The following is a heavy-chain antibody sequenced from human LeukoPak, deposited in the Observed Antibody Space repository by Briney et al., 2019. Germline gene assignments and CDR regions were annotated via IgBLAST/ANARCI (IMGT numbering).Heavy chain of an antibody. Sequence: PGGSPRVSCAASGFTFSTYTMNWVRQAPGKGLEWVSSISSSSTYIYYADSVKGRFTISRDNAKSSLYLQMNSLRAEDSAVYYCARNRFSLFSYYFEYWGQGTLVTVPS. D-gene: IGHD3-3*02. CDR1: GFTFSTYT. J-gene: IGHJ4*02. V-gene: IGHV3-21*01. CDR2: ISSSSTYI. CDR3: ARNRFSLFSYYFEY.